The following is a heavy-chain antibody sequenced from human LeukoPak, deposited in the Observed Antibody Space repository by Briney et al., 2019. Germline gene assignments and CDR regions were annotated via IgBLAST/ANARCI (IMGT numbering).Heavy chain of an antibody. CDR1: GGTFSSYA. V-gene: IGHV1-69*04. Sequence: SVKVSCKASGGTFSSYAISWVRQAPGQGLEWMGRIIPILGIANYAQKFQGRVTITADKSTSTAYMELSSLRSEDTAVYYCATPPPDDCDLIGRGLDAFDIWGQGTMVTVSS. CDR2: IIPILGIA. J-gene: IGHJ3*02. CDR3: ATPPPDDCDLIGRGLDAFDI. D-gene: IGHD2-21*02.